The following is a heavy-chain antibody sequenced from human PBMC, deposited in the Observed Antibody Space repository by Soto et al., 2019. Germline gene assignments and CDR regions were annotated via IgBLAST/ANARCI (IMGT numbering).Heavy chain of an antibody. CDR1: GYPVTAYY. J-gene: IGHJ3*02. CDR2: INPATGAA. V-gene: IGHV1-2*02. CDR3: ARGGGVGVAGSAAFDM. Sequence: QLHLVQSGAVVKKPGASVTVSCSASGYPVTAYYMHWVRQAPGRGLEWMGGINPATGAAKYTQPFPGRVTMTRDPSTSTVFMELSGLTSEDTAVFYCARGGGVGVAGSAAFDMWGQGTLVTVSS. D-gene: IGHD3-3*01.